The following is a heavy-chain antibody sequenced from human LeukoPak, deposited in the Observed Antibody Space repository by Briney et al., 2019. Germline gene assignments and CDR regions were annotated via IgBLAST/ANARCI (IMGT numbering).Heavy chain of an antibody. CDR2: INSDGSST. Sequence: GGSLRLSCPASGFTFSSYWMHWVRQARGRGLVWVSRINSDGSSTSYADSVEGRFTISRDNAKNTLYLQMNSLRAEDTAVYYCARRWMATSPYYYYFYMDVWGKGTTVTVSS. CDR1: GFTFSSYW. D-gene: IGHD5-24*01. J-gene: IGHJ6*03. CDR3: ARRWMATSPYYYYFYMDV. V-gene: IGHV3-74*01.